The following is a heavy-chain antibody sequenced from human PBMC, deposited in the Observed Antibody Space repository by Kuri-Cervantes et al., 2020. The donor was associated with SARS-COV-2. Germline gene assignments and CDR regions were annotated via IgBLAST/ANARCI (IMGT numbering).Heavy chain of an antibody. Sequence: SETLSLTCTVSGVSISSYYCSWIRQPPGKGLEWIGHIYHSGSTYYNPSLKSRVTISVDRSKNQFSLKLSSVTAADTAVYYCARLMVRGEGNWFDPWGQGTLVTVSS. D-gene: IGHD3-10*01. CDR1: GVSISSYY. J-gene: IGHJ5*02. CDR3: ARLMVRGEGNWFDP. CDR2: IYHSGST. V-gene: IGHV4-59*12.